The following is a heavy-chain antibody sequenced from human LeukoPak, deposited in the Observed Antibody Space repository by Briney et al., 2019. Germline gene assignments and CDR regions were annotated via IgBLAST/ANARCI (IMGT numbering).Heavy chain of an antibody. CDR1: GGSISSGDYY. CDR3: ARDSQTTVLTALSL. CDR2: IYYSGST. J-gene: IGHJ4*02. Sequence: SETLSLTCTVSGGSISSGDYYWSWIRQPPGKGLEWIGYIYYSGSTNYNPSLKSRVTISVDTSKNQFSLKLSSVTAADTAVYYCARDSQTTVLTALSLWGQGTLVTVSS. D-gene: IGHD4-23*01. V-gene: IGHV4-30-4*01.